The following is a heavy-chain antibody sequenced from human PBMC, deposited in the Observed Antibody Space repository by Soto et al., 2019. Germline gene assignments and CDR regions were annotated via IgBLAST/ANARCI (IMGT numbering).Heavy chain of an antibody. CDR1: GGSISSYY. V-gene: IGHV4-59*12. Sequence: SETLSLTCTVSGGSISSYYWSWIRQPPGKGLEWIGYIYYSGSTNYNPSLKSRMTINPDTSKNHFSLQLNSVTPEDTAVYYCARSTENYYDSSGYYYVFDYWGQGTLVTVSS. J-gene: IGHJ4*02. CDR2: IYYSGST. CDR3: ARSTENYYDSSGYYYVFDY. D-gene: IGHD3-22*01.